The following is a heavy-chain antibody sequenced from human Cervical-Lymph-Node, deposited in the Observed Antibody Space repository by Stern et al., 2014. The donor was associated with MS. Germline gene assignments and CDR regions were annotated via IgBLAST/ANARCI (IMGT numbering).Heavy chain of an antibody. D-gene: IGHD6-13*01. J-gene: IGHJ5*02. CDR3: ARVPSSWQNWFAP. V-gene: IGHV4-31*03. Sequence: QLQLQESGPGLVKPSQTLSLTCTVSGGSISSGGYYWSWIRQHPGKGLEWIGYISHSGSTSYNPSLTSRVTISVDTSKNQFSLKLSSVTAADPAVYYCARVPSSWQNWFAPWGQGPLVTVSS. CDR2: ISHSGST. CDR1: GGSISSGGYY.